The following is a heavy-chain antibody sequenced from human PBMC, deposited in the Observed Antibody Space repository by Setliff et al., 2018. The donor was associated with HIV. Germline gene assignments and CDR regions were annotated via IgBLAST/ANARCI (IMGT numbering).Heavy chain of an antibody. CDR3: ARGTYTDYEVGDY. CDR2: IIPIFGTA. V-gene: IGHV1-69*13. CDR1: GYTFTSYY. Sequence: SVKVSCKASGYTFTSYYMHWVRQAPGQGLEWMGGIIPIFGTANYAQKFQGRVTITADESTSTAYMELSSLRSEDTAVYYCARGTYTDYEVGDYWGQGTLVTVSS. D-gene: IGHD4-17*01. J-gene: IGHJ4*02.